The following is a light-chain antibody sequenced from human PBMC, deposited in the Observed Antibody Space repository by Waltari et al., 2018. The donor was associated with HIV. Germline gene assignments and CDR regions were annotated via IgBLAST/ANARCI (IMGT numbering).Light chain of an antibody. CDR2: AAS. CDR1: QGISSY. CDR3: QQLNSYPRT. Sequence: DIQLTKSPYFLSASVGDRVTITCRASQGISSYLAWYQQKPGKAPKLLIYAASTLQSGVPSRFSGSGSGTEFSLTISSLQPEDFATYYCQQLNSYPRTFGQGTKVEIK. V-gene: IGKV1-9*01. J-gene: IGKJ1*01.